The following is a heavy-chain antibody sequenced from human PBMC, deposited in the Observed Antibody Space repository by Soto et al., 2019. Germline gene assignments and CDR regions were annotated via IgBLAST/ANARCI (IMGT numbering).Heavy chain of an antibody. D-gene: IGHD4-17*01. CDR2: IYYSGST. Sequence: QLQLQESGPGLVKPSETLSLTCTVSGGSISSSSYYWGWIRQPPGKGLEWIGSIYYSGSTYYNPSLKRRVTISVDTSKNQFSLKLSSVTAADTAVYYCARHVSQWVTTVAYAFDIWGQGTMVTVSS. CDR1: GGSISSSSYY. V-gene: IGHV4-39*01. J-gene: IGHJ3*02. CDR3: ARHVSQWVTTVAYAFDI.